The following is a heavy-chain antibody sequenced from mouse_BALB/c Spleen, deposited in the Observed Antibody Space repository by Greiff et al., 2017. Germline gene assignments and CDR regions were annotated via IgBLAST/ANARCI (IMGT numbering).Heavy chain of an antibody. V-gene: IGHV7-3*02. CDR2: IRNKANGYTT. Sequence: EVHLVESGGGLVQPGGSLRLSCATSGFTFTDYYMSWVRQPPGKALEWLGFIRNKANGYTTEYSASVKGRFTISRDNSQSILYLQMNTLRAEDSATYYCARVPYYAMDYWGQGTSVTVSS. CDR3: ARVPYYAMDY. J-gene: IGHJ4*01. CDR1: GFTFTDYY.